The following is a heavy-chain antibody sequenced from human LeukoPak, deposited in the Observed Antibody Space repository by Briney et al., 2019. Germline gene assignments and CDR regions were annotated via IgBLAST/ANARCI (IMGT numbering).Heavy chain of an antibody. Sequence: GGSLRLSCAASGFTFSSYAMSWVRQAPGKGLEWVSGISGGSTYYADSMKGRFTISRDNSKNTLYLEMNSLRAEDTAVYYCAKVGITMVRGARPYYFDYWGQGTLVTVSS. J-gene: IGHJ4*02. D-gene: IGHD3-10*01. CDR1: GFTFSSYA. V-gene: IGHV3-23*01. CDR3: AKVGITMVRGARPYYFDY. CDR2: ISGGST.